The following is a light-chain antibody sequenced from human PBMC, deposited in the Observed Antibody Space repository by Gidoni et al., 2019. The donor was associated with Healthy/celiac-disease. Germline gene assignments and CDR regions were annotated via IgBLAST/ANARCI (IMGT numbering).Light chain of an antibody. J-gene: IGLJ2*01. Sequence: YELTQPHSVSVSPGQTASITCSGDKLGDKYTCWSQQKPGQSPVLVIYEDSKRPSGIPERFSGSNSGNTATLTISGTQAMDEADYYCQAWDISTVVFGGGTKLTVL. CDR2: EDS. V-gene: IGLV3-1*01. CDR1: KLGDKY. CDR3: QAWDISTVV.